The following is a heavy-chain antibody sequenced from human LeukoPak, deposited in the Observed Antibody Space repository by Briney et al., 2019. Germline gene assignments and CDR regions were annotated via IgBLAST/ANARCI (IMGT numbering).Heavy chain of an antibody. Sequence: SGPGLVKSSQTLSLTCAISGDSVSSNSVTWNWIRQSPSRGLEWLGRTYYRSTWYNDYAVSVRGRITVNPDTSKNQFSLHLNSVTPEDTAVYYCARRLTQYDRFDPWGQGILVTVSS. J-gene: IGHJ5*02. CDR1: GDSVSSNSVT. D-gene: IGHD1-1*01. CDR2: TYYRSTWYN. V-gene: IGHV6-1*01. CDR3: ARRLTQYDRFDP.